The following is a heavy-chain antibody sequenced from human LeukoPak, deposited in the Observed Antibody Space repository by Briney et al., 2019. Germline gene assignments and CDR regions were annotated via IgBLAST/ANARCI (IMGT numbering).Heavy chain of an antibody. CDR3: VKGKDLYGALDI. CDR2: ISFDGTTK. CDR1: GFTVSTSV. Sequence: AGGSLRLSCAASGFTVSTSVMHWDRQAPGKGLDWAAIISFDGTTKYYADSVKGRFTISRDNSKNTLFLQMDSLRVEDTAVYYCVKGKDLYGALDIWGQGTMVTVSS. V-gene: IGHV3-30*18. J-gene: IGHJ3*02. D-gene: IGHD3-16*01.